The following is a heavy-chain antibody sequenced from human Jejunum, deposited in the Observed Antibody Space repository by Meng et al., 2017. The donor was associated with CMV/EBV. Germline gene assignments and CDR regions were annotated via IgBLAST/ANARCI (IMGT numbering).Heavy chain of an antibody. J-gene: IGHJ4*02. CDR3: ARGGSYSPDY. CDR2: ISSGSGTI. D-gene: IGHD1-26*01. CDR1: GFTFSNYR. V-gene: IGHV3-48*04. Sequence: SCAAAGFTFSNYRMNWVRQDPGKGLEWVSYISSGSGTIYYADSVRGRFTVSRDNAKTSLYLQMNSLRAEDTAVYYCARGGSYSPDYWGQGTLVTVSS.